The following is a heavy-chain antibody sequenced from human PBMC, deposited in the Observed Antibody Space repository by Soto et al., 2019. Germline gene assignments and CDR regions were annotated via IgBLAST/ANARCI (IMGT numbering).Heavy chain of an antibody. J-gene: IGHJ4*02. CDR1: GFTFSHYA. V-gene: IGHV3-33*01. Sequence: ESGGGVVQPGRSLRLSCAASGFTFSHYAMHWARQAPGKGLEWVAAIWSDGSNENYADSVRGRFTISRDNPKNTLYLQMNSLRAEDTAVYYCARDYGSAPWDYWGQGALVTVSS. D-gene: IGHD3-10*01. CDR2: IWSDGSNE. CDR3: ARDYGSAPWDY.